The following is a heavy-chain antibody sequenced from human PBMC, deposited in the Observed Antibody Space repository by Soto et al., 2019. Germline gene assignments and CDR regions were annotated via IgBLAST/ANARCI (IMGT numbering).Heavy chain of an antibody. V-gene: IGHV3-7*01. J-gene: IGHJ5*02. Sequence: GGSLRLSCAASGFTFSSYWMSWVRQAPGKGLEWVANIKQDGSEKYYVESVKGRFTISRDNAKNSLYLQMNSLRAEDTAVYYCARGWLGYWFDPWGQGTLVTVAS. CDR1: GFTFSSYW. CDR2: IKQDGSEK. D-gene: IGHD3-22*01. CDR3: ARGWLGYWFDP.